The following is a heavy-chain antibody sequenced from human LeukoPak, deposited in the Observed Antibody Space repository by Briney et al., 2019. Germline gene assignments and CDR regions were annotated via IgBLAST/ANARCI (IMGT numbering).Heavy chain of an antibody. CDR2: ISSSSSYI. CDR1: GFTFSSYS. V-gene: IGHV3-21*01. Sequence: GGSLRLSCAASGFTFSSYSVNWVRQAPGKGLEWVSSISSSSSYIYYADSVKGRFTISRDNAKNSLYLQMNSLRAEDTAVYYCARGGSGPPFDYWGQGTLVTVSS. CDR3: ARGGSGPPFDY. J-gene: IGHJ4*02. D-gene: IGHD5-12*01.